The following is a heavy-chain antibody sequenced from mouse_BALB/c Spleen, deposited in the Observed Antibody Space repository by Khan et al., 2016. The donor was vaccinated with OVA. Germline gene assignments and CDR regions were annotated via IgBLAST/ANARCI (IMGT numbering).Heavy chain of an antibody. D-gene: IGHD2-10*01. CDR3: ARPPYYSDVMDY. J-gene: IGHJ4*01. V-gene: IGHV9-3-1*01. Sequence: QIQLVQSGPELKKPGETVKISCKASGYTSTNYGMNWVKQAPGKSLKWMGLINTYNGEPTYADDFKGRFAFSLETSASTAYLQINNLKNEDTATYFGARPPYYSDVMDYWGQGTSVTVSA. CDR1: GYTSTNYG. CDR2: INTYNGEP.